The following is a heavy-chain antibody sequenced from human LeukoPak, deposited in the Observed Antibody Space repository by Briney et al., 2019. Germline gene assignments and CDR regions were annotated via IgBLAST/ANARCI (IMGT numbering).Heavy chain of an antibody. CDR2: IYHSGST. V-gene: IGHV4-4*02. J-gene: IGHJ4*02. Sequence: PSETLSLTCAVSGGSISSSNWWSWVRPPPGKGLEWIGEIYHSGSTNYNPSLKSRVTISVDKSKNQFSLKLSSVTAADTAVYYCARVVGTPWTPYYFDYWGQGTLVTVSS. D-gene: IGHD4-23*01. CDR3: ARVVGTPWTPYYFDY. CDR1: GGSISSSNW.